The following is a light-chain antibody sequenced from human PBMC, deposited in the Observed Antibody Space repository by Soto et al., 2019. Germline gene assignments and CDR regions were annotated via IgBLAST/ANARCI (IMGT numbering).Light chain of an antibody. CDR2: GAS. V-gene: IGKV3-15*01. CDR1: QSVSSN. J-gene: IGKJ1*01. Sequence: IVMTDSPATLSVTPLYRATRSFRASQSVSSNLAWYQQRPGQAPRLLIYGASTRATCIPARFSGSGSGTDFTLTISRPEPEDFAVYYCQQYGSSGTFGQGTKVDI. CDR3: QQYGSSGT.